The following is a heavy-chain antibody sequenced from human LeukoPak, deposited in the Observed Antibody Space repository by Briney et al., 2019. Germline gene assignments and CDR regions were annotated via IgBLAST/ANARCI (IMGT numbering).Heavy chain of an antibody. D-gene: IGHD3-3*01. CDR1: GYTFSSYW. CDR2: IYPGDSDT. J-gene: IGHJ4*02. V-gene: IGHV5-51*01. CDR3: ARQNDFRLDY. Sequence: GESLRISCKGSGYTFSSYWIGWVRQLPGKGLEWMGIIYPGDSDTRYSPSLRGQVTISVDTSIGTAYLQWSSLKASDTAIYYCARQNDFRLDYWGQGTLVTVSS.